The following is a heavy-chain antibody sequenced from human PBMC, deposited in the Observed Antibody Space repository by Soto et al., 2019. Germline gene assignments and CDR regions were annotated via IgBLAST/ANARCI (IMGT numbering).Heavy chain of an antibody. J-gene: IGHJ4*02. D-gene: IGHD6-13*01. V-gene: IGHV4-34*01. Sequence: SETLSLTCAVYGGSFSGYYWSWIRQPPGKGLEWIGEINHSGSTNYNPSLKSRVTISVDTSKNQFSLKLSSVTAADTAVYYCAGLTAAGMKGFDYWGQGTLVTVSS. CDR1: GGSFSGYY. CDR3: AGLTAAGMKGFDY. CDR2: INHSGST.